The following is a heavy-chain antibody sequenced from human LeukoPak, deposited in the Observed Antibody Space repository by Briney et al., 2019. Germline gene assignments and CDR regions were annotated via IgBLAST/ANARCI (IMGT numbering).Heavy chain of an antibody. V-gene: IGHV4-61*02. CDR3: AREPRYYCSSTSCLAYDAFDI. CDR1: GGPISSGGYY. D-gene: IGHD2-2*01. CDR2: IYTSGST. Sequence: SSETLSLTCTVSGGPISSGGYYWSWIRQPPGKGLEWIGRIYTSGSTNYNPSLKSRVTMSVDTSKNQFSLKLSSVTAADTAVYYCAREPRYYCSSTSCLAYDAFDIWGQGTMVTVSS. J-gene: IGHJ3*02.